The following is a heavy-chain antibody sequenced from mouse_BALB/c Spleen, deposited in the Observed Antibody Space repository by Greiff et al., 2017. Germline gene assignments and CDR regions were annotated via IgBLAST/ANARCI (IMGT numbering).Heavy chain of an antibody. Sequence: QVQLQQPGAELVKPGASVKLSCKASGYTFTSYWMHWVKQRPGQGLEWIGEINPSNGRTNYNEKFKSKATLTVDKSSSTAYMQLSSLTSEDSAVYYCARSGNSYYFDYWGQGTTLTVSS. CDR1: GYTFTSYW. J-gene: IGHJ2*01. CDR3: ARSGNSYYFDY. CDR2: INPSNGRT. D-gene: IGHD2-1*01. V-gene: IGHV1S81*02.